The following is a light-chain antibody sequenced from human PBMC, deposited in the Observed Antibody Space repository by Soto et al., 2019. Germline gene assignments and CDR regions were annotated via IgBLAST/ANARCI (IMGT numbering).Light chain of an antibody. J-gene: IGKJ1*01. Sequence: DIQMTQSPSTLSASVGDRVTITCRASQSISVWLAWYQQKPGKAPKLLIFDASTLESGVPSRFSGSGSGTDFTLTISSLQSDDFATYYCQQYKSYSWTFGQGTQVEIK. CDR3: QQYKSYSWT. CDR2: DAS. CDR1: QSISVW. V-gene: IGKV1-5*01.